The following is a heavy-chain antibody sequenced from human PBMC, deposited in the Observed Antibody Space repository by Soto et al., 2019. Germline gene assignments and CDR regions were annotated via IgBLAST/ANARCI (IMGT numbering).Heavy chain of an antibody. CDR1: GFTVSSNY. V-gene: IGHV3-53*04. D-gene: IGHD3-10*01. J-gene: IGHJ6*02. CDR3: VRARYGSGSYYNSFDYYYGMDV. Sequence: PGGSLRLSCAVSGFTVSSNYMSWVRQAPGKGLEWVSVIYSGGSTYYADSVKSRFTISRHNSKNTLYLQMNSLRAEDSAVYYCVRARYGSGSYYNSFDYYYGMDVWGQGTKVTVS. CDR2: IYSGGST.